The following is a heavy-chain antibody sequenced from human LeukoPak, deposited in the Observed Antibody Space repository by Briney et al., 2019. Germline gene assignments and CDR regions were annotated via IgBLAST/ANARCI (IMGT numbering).Heavy chain of an antibody. V-gene: IGHV1-18*01. CDR1: GYTFTSYG. CDR3: ARDPSYYGSGSYPY. D-gene: IGHD3-10*01. J-gene: IGHJ4*02. CDR2: ISAYNGNT. Sequence: ASVKVSCKASGYTFTSYGISWVRQAPGQGLEWMGWISAYNGNTNYAQKLQGRVTMTTDTSTSTAYMELRSLRSDDTAVYYCARDPSYYGSGSYPYWGQGTLVTVS.